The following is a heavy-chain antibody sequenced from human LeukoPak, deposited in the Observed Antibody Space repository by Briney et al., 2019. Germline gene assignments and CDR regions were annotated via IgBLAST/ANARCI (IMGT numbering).Heavy chain of an antibody. V-gene: IGHV3-30*04. Sequence: GGSLRLSCAASGFTFGSHAMHWVRQAPGKGPEWVTFISHDGRIQSYTDSVRGRFTISRDNSKNTLSLQVSSLRAEDTAVYYCARDLSGCYTYDYWGQGTLVTVSS. D-gene: IGHD3-3*01. CDR3: ARDLSGCYTYDY. CDR1: GFTFGSHA. J-gene: IGHJ4*02. CDR2: ISHDGRIQ.